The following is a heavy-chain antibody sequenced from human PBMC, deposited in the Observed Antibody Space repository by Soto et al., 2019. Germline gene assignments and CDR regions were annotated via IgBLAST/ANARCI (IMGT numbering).Heavy chain of an antibody. J-gene: IGHJ5*02. CDR1: GFSLSNYG. CDR3: AKDVAAATNQLSNGFDP. V-gene: IGHV3-30*18. CDR2: ISFDGSRK. Sequence: QVQLVESGGGVVQPGTSLRLSCAASGFSLSNYGIHWVRQAPGKGLEWVAVISFDGSRKFYRESVKGRFTISRDNSRNTLYLQMSSLRAEDPAVYYCAKDVAAATNQLSNGFDPWGQGTLVTVSS. D-gene: IGHD2-2*01.